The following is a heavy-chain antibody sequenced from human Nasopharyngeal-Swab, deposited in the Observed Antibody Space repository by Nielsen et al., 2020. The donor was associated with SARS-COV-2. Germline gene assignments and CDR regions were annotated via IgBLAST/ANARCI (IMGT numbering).Heavy chain of an antibody. CDR1: GGTFSSYA. CDR2: IIPIFGTA. CDR3: ARVPTPEVSYYGMDV. Sequence: SVKVSCKASGGTFSSYAISWVRQAPGQGLEWMGGIIPIFGTANYAQKFQGRVTITADESTSTAYMELSSLRSEDTAVYYCARVPTPEVSYYGMDVWGQGTSVTVSS. V-gene: IGHV1-69*13. J-gene: IGHJ6*02. D-gene: IGHD1-14*01.